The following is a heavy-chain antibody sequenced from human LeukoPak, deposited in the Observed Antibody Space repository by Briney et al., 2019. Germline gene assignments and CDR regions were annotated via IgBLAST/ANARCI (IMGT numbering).Heavy chain of an antibody. V-gene: IGHV1-69*04. CDR2: IIPILGIA. D-gene: IGHD1-7*01. J-gene: IGHJ5*02. CDR1: GGTFSSYA. CDR3: ARDRIYGTNRFDP. Sequence: SVKVSCKASGGTFSSYAISWVRQAPGQGLEWMGRIIPILGIANYAQKFQGRVTITADKSTNTAYMQLRSLRSDDTAVYYCARDRIYGTNRFDPWGQGTLVTVSS.